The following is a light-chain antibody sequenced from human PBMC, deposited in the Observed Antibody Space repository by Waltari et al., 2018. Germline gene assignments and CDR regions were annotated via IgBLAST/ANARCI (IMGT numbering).Light chain of an antibody. CDR3: LQYSSSPYS. Sequence: DIQMTQSPSSLSASVGDTVTITCRASQTISSWLAWYQQKPGKAPNLLIYKASSLQSGVPSRFSGSGPGTDFTLTISSLQSEDFATYYCLQYSSSPYSFGQGTKVEIK. CDR2: KAS. CDR1: QTISSW. J-gene: IGKJ2*03. V-gene: IGKV1-12*01.